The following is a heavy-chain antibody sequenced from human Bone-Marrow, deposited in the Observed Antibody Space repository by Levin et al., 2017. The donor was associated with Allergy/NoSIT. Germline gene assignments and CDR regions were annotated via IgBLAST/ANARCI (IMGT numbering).Heavy chain of an antibody. CDR1: GGSISSYY. CDR3: ARGGGTIQLWSLNPTEFDP. J-gene: IGHJ5*02. Sequence: TSETLSLTCTVSGGSISSYYWSWIRQPPGKGLEWIGYIYYSGSTNYNPSLKSRVTISVDTSKNQFSLKLSSVTAADTAVYYCARGGGTIQLWSLNPTEFDPWGQGTLVTVSS. CDR2: IYYSGST. D-gene: IGHD5-18*01. V-gene: IGHV4-59*01.